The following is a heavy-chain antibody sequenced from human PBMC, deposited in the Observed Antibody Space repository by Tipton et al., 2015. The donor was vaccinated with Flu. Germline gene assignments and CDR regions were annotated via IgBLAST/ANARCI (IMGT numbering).Heavy chain of an antibody. CDR3: AKDSHTGAVPGVAVAGDLDH. CDR1: GFNFRNYG. D-gene: IGHD6-19*01. CDR2: IRFDGSNK. Sequence: GSLRLSCEVTGFNFRNYGMHWVRQAPGKGLEWVAFIRFDGSNKYYRDSVKGRFTISRDDSKNTLYLQMNSLRAEDMAVYYCAKDSHTGAVPGVAVAGDLDHWGHGTLVIVSS. J-gene: IGHJ4*01. V-gene: IGHV3-30*02.